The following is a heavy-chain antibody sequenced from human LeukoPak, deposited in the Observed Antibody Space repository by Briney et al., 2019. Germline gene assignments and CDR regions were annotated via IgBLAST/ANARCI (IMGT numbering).Heavy chain of an antibody. CDR3: AKAQSSGYYHPYFDY. CDR2: IWYDGSNK. CDR1: GFTFSSYG. Sequence: ERSLRLSCAASGFTFSSYGMHWVRQASGKGLEWVAVIWYDGSNKYYADSVKGRFTISRDNSKNTLYLQMNSLRAEDTAVYYCAKAQSSGYYHPYFDYWGQGTLVTVSS. J-gene: IGHJ4*02. V-gene: IGHV3-33*06. D-gene: IGHD3-22*01.